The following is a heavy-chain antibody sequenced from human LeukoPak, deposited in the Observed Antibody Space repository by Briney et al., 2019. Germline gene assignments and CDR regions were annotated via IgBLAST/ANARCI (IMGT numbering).Heavy chain of an antibody. CDR1: GFTFSSYG. Sequence: GGSLRLSWAASGFTFSSYGLSWVRQAPGKGLEWVSTISGSGGNTYYADSVKGRFTISRDNSKNTLYLQMHSLRAEDTAIYYCAKRLTSSYYYGLDVWGQGTTVTV. CDR2: ISGSGGNT. CDR3: AKRLTSSYYYGLDV. J-gene: IGHJ6*02. D-gene: IGHD3-22*01. V-gene: IGHV3-23*01.